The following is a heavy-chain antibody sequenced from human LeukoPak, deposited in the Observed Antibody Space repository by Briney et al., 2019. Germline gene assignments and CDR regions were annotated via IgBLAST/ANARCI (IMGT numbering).Heavy chain of an antibody. CDR1: GFTFSSYA. Sequence: PGGSLRLSCAASGFTFSSYAMSWVRQAPGKGLEWVSAISGSGGSTYYADSVKGRFTISRDNSKNTLYLQMNSLRAEDTAVYYCAKDIAEDYDSSRPIDYWGQGTLVTVSS. J-gene: IGHJ4*02. CDR3: AKDIAEDYDSSRPIDY. V-gene: IGHV3-23*01. CDR2: ISGSGGST. D-gene: IGHD3-22*01.